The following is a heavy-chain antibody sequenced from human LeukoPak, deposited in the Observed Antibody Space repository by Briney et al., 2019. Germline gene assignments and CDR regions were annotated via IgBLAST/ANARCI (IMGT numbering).Heavy chain of an antibody. Sequence: SETLSLTCSVSGGSISSNHYYWGWIRQPPGKGLEWIANIGYVGDTYYNPSLKGRVTISVDTSKNQFSLMLNSVTAADTAVYYCARRQYGDHYYFDYWGQGTLVTVSS. CDR3: ARRQYGDHYYFDY. CDR1: GGSISSNHYY. V-gene: IGHV4-39*01. J-gene: IGHJ4*02. D-gene: IGHD4-17*01. CDR2: IGYVGDT.